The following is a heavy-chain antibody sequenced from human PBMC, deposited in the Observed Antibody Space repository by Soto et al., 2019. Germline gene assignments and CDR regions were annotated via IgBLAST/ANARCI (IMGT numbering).Heavy chain of an antibody. Sequence: GGSLRLSCAASGFTFSSYWMSWVRQAPGKGLEWVANIKQDGSEKYYVDSVKGRFTISRDNAENSLYLQMNSLRAEDTAVYYCARGSWFGEPHAFDIWGQGTMVTVSS. CDR1: GFTFSSYW. V-gene: IGHV3-7*03. CDR3: ARGSWFGEPHAFDI. D-gene: IGHD3-10*01. J-gene: IGHJ3*02. CDR2: IKQDGSEK.